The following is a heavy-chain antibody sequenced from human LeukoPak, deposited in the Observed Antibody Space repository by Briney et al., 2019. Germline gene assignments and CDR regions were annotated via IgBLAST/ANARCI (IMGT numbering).Heavy chain of an antibody. Sequence: SVKVSCKASGGTFSSYAISWVRQAPGQGLEWMGGIIPIFGTANYAQKFQGRVTITADKSTSTAYMELSSLRSEDTAVYYCASSGSYAYYFDYWGQGTLVTVSS. V-gene: IGHV1-69*06. CDR3: ASSGSYAYYFDY. D-gene: IGHD1-26*01. CDR2: IIPIFGTA. J-gene: IGHJ4*02. CDR1: GGTFSSYA.